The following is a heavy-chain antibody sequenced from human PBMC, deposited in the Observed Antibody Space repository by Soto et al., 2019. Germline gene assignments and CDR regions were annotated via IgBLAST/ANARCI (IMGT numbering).Heavy chain of an antibody. Sequence: GGSLRLSCAASGFTFSSYAMSWVRQAPGKGLEWVSAISGSGGSTYYADSVKGRFTISRDNSKNTLYLQMNSLRAEDTAVYYCAKGFSPGYCSGGSCYPVRRAVFPFDYWGQGTLVTVSS. V-gene: IGHV3-23*01. CDR3: AKGFSPGYCSGGSCYPVRRAVFPFDY. CDR2: ISGSGGST. J-gene: IGHJ4*02. D-gene: IGHD2-15*01. CDR1: GFTFSSYA.